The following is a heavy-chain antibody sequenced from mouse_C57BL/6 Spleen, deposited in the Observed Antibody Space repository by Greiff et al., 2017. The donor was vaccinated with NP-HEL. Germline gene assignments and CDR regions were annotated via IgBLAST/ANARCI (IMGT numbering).Heavy chain of an antibody. CDR3: ARSPPLLLRKYFDV. CDR2: IHPNSGST. D-gene: IGHD1-1*01. CDR1: GYTFTSYW. J-gene: IGHJ1*03. Sequence: QVQLQQPGAELVKPGASVKLSCKASGYTFTSYWMHWVKQRPGQGLEWIGMIHPNSGSTNYNEKFKSKATLTVDKSSSTAYMQLSSLTSEDSAVYYCARSPPLLLRKYFDVWGTGTTVTVST. V-gene: IGHV1-64*01.